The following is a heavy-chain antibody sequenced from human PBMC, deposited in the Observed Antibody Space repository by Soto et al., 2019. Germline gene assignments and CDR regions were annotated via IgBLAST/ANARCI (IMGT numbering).Heavy chain of an antibody. Sequence: QVQLVQPGAEVRKPGASVKVSCKASGDIFTNFDFNWVRQATGQGLEWIGWMRANSGDTGHDQKFQGRVRMTRDTSMSTAYMELRSLRAEDTAVYYSARYIYGQGFQAWGQGTLVFVSS. D-gene: IGHD3-3*02. V-gene: IGHV1-8*01. CDR1: GDIFTNFD. CDR2: MRANSGDT. J-gene: IGHJ5*02. CDR3: ARYIYGQGFQA.